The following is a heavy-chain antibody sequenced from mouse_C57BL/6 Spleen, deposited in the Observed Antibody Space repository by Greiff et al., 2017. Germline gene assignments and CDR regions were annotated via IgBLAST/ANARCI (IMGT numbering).Heavy chain of an antibody. CDR3: ARNSSGFDH. V-gene: IGHV5-4*01. D-gene: IGHD3-2*02. CDR1: GFTFSSYA. Sequence: EVQGVESGGGLVKPGGSLKLSCAASGFTFSSYAMSWVRQTPEKRLEWVATISDGGSYTYYPDNVKGRFTISRDNAKNNLYLQMSHLKSEDTAMYYCARNSSGFDHWGQGTTLTVSS. J-gene: IGHJ2*01. CDR2: ISDGGSYT.